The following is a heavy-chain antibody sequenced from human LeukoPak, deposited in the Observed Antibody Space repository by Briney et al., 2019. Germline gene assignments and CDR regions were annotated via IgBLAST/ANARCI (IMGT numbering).Heavy chain of an antibody. CDR3: AELGITMIGGV. D-gene: IGHD3-10*02. J-gene: IGHJ6*04. CDR1: GFTFSSYE. CDR2: ISSSGSTI. Sequence: PGGSLRLSCAASGFTFSSYEMNWVRQAPGKGLEWVSYISSSGSTIYYADSVKGRFTISRDNAKKSVYLHMSSLRAEDTAVYYCAELGITMIGGVWGKGTTVTISS. V-gene: IGHV3-48*03.